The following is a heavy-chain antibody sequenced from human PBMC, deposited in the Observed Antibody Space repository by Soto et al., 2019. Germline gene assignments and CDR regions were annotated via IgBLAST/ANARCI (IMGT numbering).Heavy chain of an antibody. CDR2: ISYDGSNK. V-gene: IGHV3-30-3*01. CDR3: ARGWFGPDV. D-gene: IGHD3-10*01. J-gene: IGHJ6*04. Sequence: GGSLRLSCAASGFTFSSYAMHWVRQAPGKGLEWVAVISYDGSNKYYADSVKGRFTISRDNSKNTLYLQMNSLRVEDTAVYYCARGWFGPDVWGKGTTVTVSS. CDR1: GFTFSSYA.